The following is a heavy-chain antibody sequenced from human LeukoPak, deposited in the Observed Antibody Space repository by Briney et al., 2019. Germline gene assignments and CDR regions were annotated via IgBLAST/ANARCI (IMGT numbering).Heavy chain of an antibody. J-gene: IGHJ4*02. CDR2: IFYNGKT. V-gene: IGHV4-61*08. CDR3: ARIFDI. Sequence: SETLSLTCTISGASFRSGGQYWGWIRQTPGKGLEWIGDIFYNGKTNYNPALKSRVTISLDTSRSQFSLRMSSVTAADTGGYYCARIFDIWGRGTLVTVSS. CDR1: GASFRSGGQY.